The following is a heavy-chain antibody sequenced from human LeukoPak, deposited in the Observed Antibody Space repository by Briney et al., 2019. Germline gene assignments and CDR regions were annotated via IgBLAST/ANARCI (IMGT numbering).Heavy chain of an antibody. CDR3: ARYYYDSISYSSDFDV. D-gene: IGHD3-22*01. Sequence: PSETLSLTCAVSGGSNSNYYWSWIRQPPGKGLEWIGYISYSGSTNYNPSLKSRVTISVDTSKNQFSLKLNSVTAADAAVYYCARYYYDSISYSSDFDVWGQGILVTVSS. J-gene: IGHJ3*01. CDR2: ISYSGST. CDR1: GGSNSNYY. V-gene: IGHV4-59*08.